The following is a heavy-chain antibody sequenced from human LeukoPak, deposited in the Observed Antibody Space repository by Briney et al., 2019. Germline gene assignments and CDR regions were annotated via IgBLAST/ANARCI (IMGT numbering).Heavy chain of an antibody. CDR3: AKGRSSWSLNWFDP. D-gene: IGHD6-13*01. CDR1: GFTFDDYA. V-gene: IGHV3-9*01. CDR2: ISWNSGSI. Sequence: GGSLRLSCVASGFTFDDYAMHWVRQAPGKGLEWVSGISWNSGSIGYADSVKGRFTISRDNAKNSLYLQMNSLRAEDTALYYCAKGRSSWSLNWFDPWGQGTLVTVSS. J-gene: IGHJ5*02.